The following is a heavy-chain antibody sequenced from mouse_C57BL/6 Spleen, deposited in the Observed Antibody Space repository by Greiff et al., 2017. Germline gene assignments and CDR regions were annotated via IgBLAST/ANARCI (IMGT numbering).Heavy chain of an antibody. J-gene: IGHJ2*01. D-gene: IGHD2-1*01. CDR2: IDPSVSYT. CDR1: GYTFTSYW. V-gene: IGHV1-69*01. CDR3: AREGRKIYFGNYLDY. Sequence: QVQLQQPGAELVMPRASVKLSCKASGYTFTSYWMHWVKQRPGQGLEWIGEIDPSVSYTNYNQKFQGKSTLTEDKTSSTAYMQLRSLTSEDSAVYYCAREGRKIYFGNYLDYWGQGTTLTVSS.